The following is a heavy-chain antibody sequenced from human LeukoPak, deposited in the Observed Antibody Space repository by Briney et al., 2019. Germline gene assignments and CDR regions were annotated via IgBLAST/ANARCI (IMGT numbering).Heavy chain of an antibody. Sequence: GASVKVSCKASGGTFSSYAISWVRQAPGQGLEWMGGIIPIFGTANYAQKFQGRVTITADKSTSTAYMELSSLRSEDTAVYYCASTPVRDYDFWSGYSYYFDYWGQGTLVTVSS. J-gene: IGHJ4*02. D-gene: IGHD3-3*01. CDR1: GGTFSSYA. V-gene: IGHV1-69*06. CDR3: ASTPVRDYDFWSGYSYYFDY. CDR2: IIPIFGTA.